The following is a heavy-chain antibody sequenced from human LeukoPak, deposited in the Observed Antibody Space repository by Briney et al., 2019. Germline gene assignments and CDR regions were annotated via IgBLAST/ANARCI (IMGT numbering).Heavy chain of an antibody. V-gene: IGHV1-2*02. Sequence: ASVKVSCKASGYTFTGYYMHWARQAPGQGLEWMGWINPNSGGTNYAQKFQGRVTMTRDTSISTAYMELSRLRSDDTAVYYCARVKVDQLLSPRGYWFDPWGQGTLVTVSS. CDR3: ARVKVDQLLSPRGYWFDP. CDR2: INPNSGGT. J-gene: IGHJ5*02. CDR1: GYTFTGYY. D-gene: IGHD2-2*01.